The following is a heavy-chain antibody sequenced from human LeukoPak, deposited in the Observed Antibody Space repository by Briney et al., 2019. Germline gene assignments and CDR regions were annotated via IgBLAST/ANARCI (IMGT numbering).Heavy chain of an antibody. D-gene: IGHD6-13*01. V-gene: IGHV3-53*01. CDR1: GFTVNSNY. CDR3: ARVIRGLSSSWYSH. J-gene: IGHJ4*02. Sequence: PGGSLRLSCAASGFTVNSNYISWVRQAPGKGLEWVSLIYSGGSTYYADSVKGRFTISRDNSKNTLYLQMNSLRAEDTALYYCARVIRGLSSSWYSHWGQGTLVTVSS. CDR2: IYSGGST.